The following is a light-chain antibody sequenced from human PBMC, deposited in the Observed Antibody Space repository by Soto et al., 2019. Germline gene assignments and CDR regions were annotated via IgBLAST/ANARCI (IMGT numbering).Light chain of an antibody. V-gene: IGKV3-15*01. CDR3: QHYNNWPLT. J-gene: IGKJ3*01. CDR2: GVS. CDR1: QPATTN. Sequence: EIDMPQSPATLSASPRDRGTLSCMAGQPATTNLAWYQQNSGQAPRLLIYGVSTRATGMPGTFSGPGSETEFTLTISSLQSEDFAFYYCQHYNNWPLTFGEGTRVDIK.